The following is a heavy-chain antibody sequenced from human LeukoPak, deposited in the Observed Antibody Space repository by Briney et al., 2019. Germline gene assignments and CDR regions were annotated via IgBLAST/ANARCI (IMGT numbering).Heavy chain of an antibody. CDR2: IIPIFGTA. CDR1: GGTFSSYA. CDR3: ARGPRDYYDSSGYSDY. D-gene: IGHD3-22*01. V-gene: IGHV1-69*13. J-gene: IGHJ4*02. Sequence: SVKVSCKASGGTFSSYAISWVRQAPGQGLEWMGGIIPIFGTANYAQKFQGRVTITADESTSTAYMELSSLRSEDTAVYYCARGPRDYYDSSGYSDYWGQGTLVTVSS.